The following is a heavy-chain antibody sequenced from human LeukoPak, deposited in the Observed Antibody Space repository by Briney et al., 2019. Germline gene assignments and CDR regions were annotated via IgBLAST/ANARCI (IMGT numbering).Heavy chain of an antibody. Sequence: GGSLRLSCAASGFTFNNYNMNWVRQAPGKGLEWVSSISSSSTYIYYADSVKGRFTISRGNGKDSLYLHMNSLRAEDTAVYYCVRGGIAVAGLDAFDIWGQGTVVTVFS. V-gene: IGHV3-21*04. CDR1: GFTFNNYN. CDR2: ISSSSTYI. J-gene: IGHJ3*02. CDR3: VRGGIAVAGLDAFDI. D-gene: IGHD6-19*01.